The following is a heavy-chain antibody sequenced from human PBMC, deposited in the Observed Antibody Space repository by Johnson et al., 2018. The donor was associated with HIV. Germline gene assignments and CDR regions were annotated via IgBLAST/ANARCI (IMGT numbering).Heavy chain of an antibody. V-gene: IGHV3-7*03. CDR3: AKVMSTIWDDAVDI. J-gene: IGHJ3*02. CDR1: GFTFDDYG. Sequence: VQLVESGGGVVRPGGSLRLSCVASGFTFDDYGMSWVRQAPGKGLEWVANIKQDGSEKYYVDSVKGRFTISRDNSKNTVYLQMNSLRAEDTAVYYCAKVMSTIWDDAVDIWGQGTIVTVSS. CDR2: IKQDGSEK. D-gene: IGHD3-16*01.